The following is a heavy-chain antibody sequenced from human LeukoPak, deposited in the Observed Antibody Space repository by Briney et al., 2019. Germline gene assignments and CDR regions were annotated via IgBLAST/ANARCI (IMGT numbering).Heavy chain of an antibody. CDR1: GFTSSKYA. V-gene: IGHV3-23*01. D-gene: IGHD2-2*03. CDR2: ISGSGEST. J-gene: IGHJ4*02. Sequence: GGSLRLSCEVSGFTSSKYAITWVRQAPGKGPEWVSGISGSGESTYYADSVKGRFTISRDNSKDTLYLQMTSLRADDTAVYYCARKGVGSHLDSWGQGALVTVSS. CDR3: ARKGVGSHLDS.